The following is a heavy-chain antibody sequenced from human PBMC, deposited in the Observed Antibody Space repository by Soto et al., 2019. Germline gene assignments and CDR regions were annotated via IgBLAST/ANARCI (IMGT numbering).Heavy chain of an antibody. Sequence: QVQLMQSGAEVKQPGASVKVSCKASGYTFTNYYMHWVRQVPGQGLEWMGIINPSGGGPAHAQNCRGRLTTTSDTSTAIIDRELSSLRSEDTAVYFCARSAMGGDGALDVWCQGTIVTVSS. J-gene: IGHJ3*01. CDR3: ARSAMGGDGALDV. CDR1: GYTFTNYY. V-gene: IGHV1-46*03. CDR2: INPSGGGP. D-gene: IGHD2-2*01.